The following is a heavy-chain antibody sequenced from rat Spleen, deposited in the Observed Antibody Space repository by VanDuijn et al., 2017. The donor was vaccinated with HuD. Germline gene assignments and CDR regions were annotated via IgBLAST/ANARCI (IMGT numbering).Heavy chain of an antibody. Sequence: EVQLQESGPGLVKPSQSLSLTCSVTGYSITSNYWGWIRKFQGNKMEWMGYLSYSGSTSYNTSLKSRISLTRDTSKNQFFLQLNSVTTEDTATYYCARSPPGYDFDYWGQGVMVTVSS. J-gene: IGHJ2*01. CDR3: ARSPPGYDFDY. V-gene: IGHV3-1*01. CDR1: GYSITSNY. D-gene: IGHD1-4*01. CDR2: LSYSGST.